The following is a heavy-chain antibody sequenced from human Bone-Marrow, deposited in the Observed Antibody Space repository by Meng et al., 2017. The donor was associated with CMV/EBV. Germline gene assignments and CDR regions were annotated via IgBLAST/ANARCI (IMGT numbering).Heavy chain of an antibody. D-gene: IGHD2-2*01. CDR3: ARDIVVVPTPNWFDP. V-gene: IGHV1-69*10. Sequence: SVKVSCKASGYTFTSYGISWVRQAPGQGLEWMGGIIPILGIANYAQKFQGRVTITADKSTSTAYMELSSLRSEDTAVYYCARDIVVVPTPNWFDPWGQGTLVTVSS. CDR2: IIPILGIA. CDR1: GYTFTSYG. J-gene: IGHJ5*02.